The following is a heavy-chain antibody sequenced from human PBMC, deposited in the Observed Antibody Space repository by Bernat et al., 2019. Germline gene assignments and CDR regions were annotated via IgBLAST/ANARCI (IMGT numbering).Heavy chain of an antibody. CDR3: ARDRAARPGLRTYYFDY. Sequence: QVQLVESGGGLVKPGGSLRLSCAASGFTFSDYYMSWIRQAPGKGLEWVSYISSSSSYTNYADSVKGRFTISRDNAKNSLYLQMNSLRAEDAAVYYCARDRAARPGLRTYYFDYWGQGTLVTVSS. CDR2: ISSSSSYT. J-gene: IGHJ4*02. D-gene: IGHD6-6*01. CDR1: GFTFSDYY. V-gene: IGHV3-11*05.